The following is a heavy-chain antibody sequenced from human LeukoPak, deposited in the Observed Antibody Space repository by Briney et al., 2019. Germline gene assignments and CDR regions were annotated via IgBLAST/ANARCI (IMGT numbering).Heavy chain of an antibody. CDR2: IIPMFGTA. Sequence: SVKVSCKASGGTFSTYVISWVRLAPGQGPEWMGRIIPMFGTANYAQKLQGRVTITADKSTSTAYMELKSLRSEDTGVYYCARALHADMVTSRGGYNYYHMDVWGRGTTVTVSS. CDR3: ARALHADMVTSRGGYNYYHMDV. D-gene: IGHD2-21*02. CDR1: GGTFSTYV. J-gene: IGHJ6*03. V-gene: IGHV1-69*06.